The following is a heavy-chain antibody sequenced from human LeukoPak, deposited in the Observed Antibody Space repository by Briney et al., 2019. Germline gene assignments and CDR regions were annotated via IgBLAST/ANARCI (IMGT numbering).Heavy chain of an antibody. CDR2: FDPEDGDT. V-gene: IGHV1-24*01. CDR3: ATVGSYGPFNDY. J-gene: IGHJ4*02. CDR1: GYTLTELS. Sequence: ASVKVSCKVSGYTLTELSMHWVRQAPGKGLEWMGGFDPEDGDTIYAQEFQGRVTMTEDTSTDTAYMELSSLRSEDTAVYYCATVGSYGPFNDYWGQGTLVTVSS. D-gene: IGHD5-18*01.